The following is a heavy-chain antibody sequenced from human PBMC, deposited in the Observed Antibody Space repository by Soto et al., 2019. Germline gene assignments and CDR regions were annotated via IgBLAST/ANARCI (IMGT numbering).Heavy chain of an antibody. J-gene: IGHJ4*02. D-gene: IGHD2-2*02. CDR1: GFTFRGKT. CDR3: ATDIHATWLLNS. V-gene: IGHV3-30-3*01. CDR2: IAPDASQI. Sequence: GGSQRLSCAASGFTFRGKTRYWVRQAPGKGLEWVALIAPDASQIYYADSVKGRFTISRDNSKNTLYLQMNSLRAEDTSLYLCATDIHATWLLNSWGQGTLVTVSS.